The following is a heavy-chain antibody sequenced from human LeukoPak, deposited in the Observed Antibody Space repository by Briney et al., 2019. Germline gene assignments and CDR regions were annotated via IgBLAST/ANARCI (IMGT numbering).Heavy chain of an antibody. J-gene: IGHJ5*02. CDR3: ARPLGLRFLAPFDP. CDR1: GGSISSYY. D-gene: IGHD3-3*01. Sequence: SETLSLTCTVSGGSISSYYWSWIRQPPGKGLEWIGEINHSGSTNYNPSLKSRVTISVDTSKNQFSLKLSSVTAADTAVYYCARPLGLRFLAPFDPWGQGTLVTVSS. V-gene: IGHV4-34*01. CDR2: INHSGST.